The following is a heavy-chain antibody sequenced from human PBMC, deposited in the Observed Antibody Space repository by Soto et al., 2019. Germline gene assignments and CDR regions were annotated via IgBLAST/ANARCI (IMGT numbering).Heavy chain of an antibody. CDR3: TRSDLGGSSDY. CDR1: GFTFSGSA. V-gene: IGHV3-73*01. J-gene: IGHJ4*02. D-gene: IGHD1-26*01. Sequence: GGSLRLSCAASGFTFSGSAMHWVRQASGKGLEWVGRIRSKANSYATSYAASGKGRFTISRDDSKNTAYLQMNSLQTEDTAVYYCTRSDLGGSSDYWGQGTLVTVSS. CDR2: IRSKANSYAT.